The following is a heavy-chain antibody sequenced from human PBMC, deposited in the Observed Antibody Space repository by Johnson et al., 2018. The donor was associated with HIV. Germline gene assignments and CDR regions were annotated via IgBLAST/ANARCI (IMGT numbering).Heavy chain of an antibody. Sequence: VQLVESGGGVVRPGGSLRLSCAASGFTFDDYGMSWVRQAPGKGLEWVSAINWNGGSTGYADSVKGRFTISRDNSKNTLYLQMNSLRAEDTAVYYCAKDQTPHLAAAGDDAFDIWGQGTMVTVSS. CDR3: AKDQTPHLAAAGDDAFDI. V-gene: IGHV3-20*04. CDR2: INWNGGST. J-gene: IGHJ3*02. D-gene: IGHD6-13*01. CDR1: GFTFDDYG.